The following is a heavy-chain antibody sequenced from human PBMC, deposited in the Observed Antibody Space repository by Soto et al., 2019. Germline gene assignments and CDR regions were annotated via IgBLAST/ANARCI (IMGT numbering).Heavy chain of an antibody. D-gene: IGHD3-16*01. CDR3: ARRLITFGGTTNDY. V-gene: IGHV3-21*01. CDR2: ISSSSSYI. Sequence: EVQLVESGGGLVKPGGSLRLSCAASGFTFSSYSMNWVRQAPGKGLEWVSSISSSSSYIYYADSVKGRFTISRDNAKNSLYLQMNSLRAEDTAVYYCARRLITFGGTTNDYWGQGTLVTVSS. CDR1: GFTFSSYS. J-gene: IGHJ4*02.